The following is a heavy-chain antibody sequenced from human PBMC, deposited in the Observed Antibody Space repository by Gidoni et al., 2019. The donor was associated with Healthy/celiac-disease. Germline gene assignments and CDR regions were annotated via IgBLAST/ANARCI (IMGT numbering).Heavy chain of an antibody. CDR3: AKEGGLSMIVVVITSPYFDY. J-gene: IGHJ4*02. V-gene: IGHV3-23*01. Sequence: EVQLLESGGGLVQPGGSLRLSCAASGFTFSSYAMSWVRQAPGKGLEWVSAISGSGGSTYYADSVKGRFTISRDNSKNTLYLQMNSLRAEDTAVYYCAKEGGLSMIVVVITSPYFDYWGQGTLVTVSS. D-gene: IGHD3-22*01. CDR2: ISGSGGST. CDR1: GFTFSSYA.